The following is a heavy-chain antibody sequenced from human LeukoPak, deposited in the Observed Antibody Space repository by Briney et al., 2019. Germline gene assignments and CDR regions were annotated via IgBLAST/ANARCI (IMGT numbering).Heavy chain of an antibody. CDR3: ARVAPRTWELADY. D-gene: IGHD1-26*01. V-gene: IGHV1-69*04. CDR2: IIPILGIA. CDR1: GGTFSSYA. J-gene: IGHJ4*02. Sequence: SVKVSCKASGGTFSSYAISWVRQAPGQGLEWMGRIIPILGIANYAQKFQGRVTITADKSTSTAYLELSSLRSEDTAVYYCARVAPRTWELADYWGQGTLVTVSS.